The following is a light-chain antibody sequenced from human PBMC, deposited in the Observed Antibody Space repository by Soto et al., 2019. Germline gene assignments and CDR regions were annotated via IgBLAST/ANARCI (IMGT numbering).Light chain of an antibody. CDR2: EVN. J-gene: IGLJ3*02. CDR3: SAFAATNTFEVL. V-gene: IGLV2-8*01. CDR1: SRDVGAYNY. Sequence: QSALTQPPSVSGSPGQSVTISCTGTSRDVGAYNYVSWYQKYPGKAPKLMIHEVNQRPSGVPARVSGSKSGNTASLTVYGLQTEDEADYYCSAFAATNTFEVLFGGGTKLTVL.